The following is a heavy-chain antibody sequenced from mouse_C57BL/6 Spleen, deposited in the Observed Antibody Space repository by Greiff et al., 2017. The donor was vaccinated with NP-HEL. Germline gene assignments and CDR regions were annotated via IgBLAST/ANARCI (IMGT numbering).Heavy chain of an antibody. CDR2: FLPGSGST. Sequence: VQLQESGAELMKPGASVKLSCKATGYTFTGYWIEWVKQRPGHGLEWIGEFLPGSGSTNYNEKFKCKATFTADTASNTANMQLSSLTTDDSAIYYCARSPMDYWGQGTSVTVAS. J-gene: IGHJ4*01. CDR1: GYTFTGYW. CDR3: ARSPMDY. V-gene: IGHV1-9*01.